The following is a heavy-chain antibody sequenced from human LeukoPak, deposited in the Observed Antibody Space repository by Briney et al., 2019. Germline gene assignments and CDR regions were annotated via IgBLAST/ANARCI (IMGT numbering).Heavy chain of an antibody. CDR1: GGSISSGDYY. J-gene: IGHJ2*01. D-gene: IGHD6-6*01. CDR3: ARELPRRGIAARQRYFDL. CDR2: IYYSGTT. V-gene: IGHV4-30-4*02. Sequence: SETLSLTCTVSGGSISSGDYYWSWIRQPPGKGLEWIGYIYYSGTTYYNPSLKGRVTLSVDTSKNQFSLKLSSVTAADTAVYYCARELPRRGIAARQRYFDLWGRGTLVTVSS.